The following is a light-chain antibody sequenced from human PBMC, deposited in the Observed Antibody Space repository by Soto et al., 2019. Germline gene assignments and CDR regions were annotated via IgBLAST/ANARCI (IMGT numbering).Light chain of an antibody. CDR3: QQRSNWPLIT. J-gene: IGKJ5*01. V-gene: IGKV3-11*01. CDR1: QSVKTF. CDR2: DAS. Sequence: ATLSLSPRQRATLSCRASQSVKTFLVWYQHRPGQAPRVLIYDASHRASGIPARFSGSGSGTDFTLTISSLEPEDAALYYCQQRSNWPLITFGQRRRLEVK.